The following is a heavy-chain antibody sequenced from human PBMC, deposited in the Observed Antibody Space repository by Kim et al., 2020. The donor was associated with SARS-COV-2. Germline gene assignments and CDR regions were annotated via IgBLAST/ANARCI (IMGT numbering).Heavy chain of an antibody. CDR1: GFTFSSYA. Sequence: GGSLRLSCAASGFTFSSYAMSWVRQAPGKGLEWVSAISGSGGSTYYADSVKGRFTISRDNSKNTLYLQMNSLRAEDTAVYYCAKDVWPEAYCSGGSCYSFSYYYYGMDVWGQGTTVTVSS. CDR2: ISGSGGST. CDR3: AKDVWPEAYCSGGSCYSFSYYYYGMDV. J-gene: IGHJ6*02. D-gene: IGHD2-15*01. V-gene: IGHV3-23*01.